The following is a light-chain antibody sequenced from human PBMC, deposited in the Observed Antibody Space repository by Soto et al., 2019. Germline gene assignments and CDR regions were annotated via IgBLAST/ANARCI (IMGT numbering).Light chain of an antibody. CDR3: HQLNSHPLT. Sequence: IQLTQSPSSLSASVGDRVTITFRASQGISSYLAWYQQKPGKAPKLLIYAASTFQSGVLSRFSGSGSGTDFTLTISILQPEDLATYCWHQLNSHPLTFGQGTRVEIK. CDR1: QGISSY. CDR2: AAS. J-gene: IGKJ5*01. V-gene: IGKV1-9*01.